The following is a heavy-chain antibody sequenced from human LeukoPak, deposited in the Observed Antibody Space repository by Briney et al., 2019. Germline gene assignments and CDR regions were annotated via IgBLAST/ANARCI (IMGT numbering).Heavy chain of an antibody. Sequence: GGSLRLSFAASGFTFSSYSMNWVRQAPGKGLEWDSSISSSSSYIYYADSVKGRFTISRDNAKNSLYLQMNSLRAEDTAVYYCASVLSYYYDSSGYPDYWGQGTLVTVPS. CDR2: ISSSSSYI. J-gene: IGHJ4*02. CDR3: ASVLSYYYDSSGYPDY. V-gene: IGHV3-21*01. D-gene: IGHD3-22*01. CDR1: GFTFSSYS.